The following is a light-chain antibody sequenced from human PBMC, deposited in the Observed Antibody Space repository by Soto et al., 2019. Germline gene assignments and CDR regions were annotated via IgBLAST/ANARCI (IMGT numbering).Light chain of an antibody. V-gene: IGLV1-44*01. CDR2: VDD. J-gene: IGLJ1*01. CDR3: AAWDDSLNGYV. CDR1: NSNIGNND. Sequence: SVLTKPPSAYGIPGHRVTISCSGSNSNIGNNDVYWYRHLPGTAPRLLIYVDDQRPSGVPDRFSGSKSGTSASLAISGLQSEDEADYYCAAWDDSLNGYVFGTGNKVTVL.